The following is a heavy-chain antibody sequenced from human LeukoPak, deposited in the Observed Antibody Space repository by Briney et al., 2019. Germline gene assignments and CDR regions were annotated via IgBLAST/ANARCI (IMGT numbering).Heavy chain of an antibody. D-gene: IGHD3-9*01. J-gene: IGHJ4*02. CDR2: INTNTGNP. CDR1: GYTFTSYA. CDR3: ARDSDILTGLYYFDY. V-gene: IGHV7-4-1*02. Sequence: GASVKVSCKASGYTFTSYAMNWVRQAPGQGLEWMGWINTNTGNPTYAQGFTGRFVFSLDTSVSTAYLQISSLKAEDTVVYYCARDSDILTGLYYFDYWGQGTLVTVSS.